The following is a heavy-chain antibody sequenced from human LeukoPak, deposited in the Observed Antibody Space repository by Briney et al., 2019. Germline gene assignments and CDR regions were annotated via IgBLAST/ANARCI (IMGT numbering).Heavy chain of an antibody. CDR1: GASIXXFY. CDR2: IYYSGST. D-gene: IGHD6-13*01. Sequence: EXLXLXXXXSGASIXXFYWSWLRXPPGKGVEWIGYIYYSGSTYYNASPKSRVTISVDTSKNQFSLKLSSVTPADTAVYYCARQSSSWGYYYYGMDVWGQGTTVTVSS. J-gene: IGHJ6*02. CDR3: ARQSSSWGYYYYGMDV. V-gene: IGHV4-59*08.